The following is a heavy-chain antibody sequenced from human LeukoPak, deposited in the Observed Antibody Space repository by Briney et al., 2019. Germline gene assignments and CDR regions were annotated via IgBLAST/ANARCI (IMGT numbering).Heavy chain of an antibody. J-gene: IGHJ4*02. D-gene: IGHD6-19*01. Sequence: PSETLSLTCTVSGGSISSYYWSWIRQPPGKGLEWIGYIYYSGSTNYNPSLKSRVTISVDTSKNQFSLKLSSVTAADTAVYYCARFSLQNPIAVAFFDYWGQGTLVTVSS. CDR3: ARFSLQNPIAVAFFDY. V-gene: IGHV4-59*01. CDR2: IYYSGST. CDR1: GGSISSYY.